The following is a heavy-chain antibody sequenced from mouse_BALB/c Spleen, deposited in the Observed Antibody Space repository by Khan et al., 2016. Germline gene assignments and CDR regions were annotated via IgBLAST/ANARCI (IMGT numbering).Heavy chain of an antibody. J-gene: IGHJ4*01. CDR3: ARSDWVAYAMDY. Sequence: QVQLKESGPGLVAPSQSLSITCTVSGFSLTSYGVHWVRQPPGKGLEWLGVIWAGGSTNYNSALMSRLSISKDNSKSQVFLNMNSLQTEDTAMYYCARSDWVAYAMDYWGQGTSVTVSS. D-gene: IGHD1-1*02. CDR1: GFSLTSYG. CDR2: IWAGGST. V-gene: IGHV2-9*02.